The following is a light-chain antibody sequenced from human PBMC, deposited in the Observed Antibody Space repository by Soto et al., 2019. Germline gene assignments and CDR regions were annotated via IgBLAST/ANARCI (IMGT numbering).Light chain of an antibody. Sequence: EIVLTQSPGIMYLSPGERAILSCRASQTVGRSFLAWYQQKPGQSPRLLIFGTYIRATGTQDRFSGGGSGADFTLTIRRLDPEDFAVYYCQQYGSSLWTFGQGTKVDIK. V-gene: IGKV3-20*01. J-gene: IGKJ1*01. CDR3: QQYGSSLWT. CDR2: GTY. CDR1: QTVGRSF.